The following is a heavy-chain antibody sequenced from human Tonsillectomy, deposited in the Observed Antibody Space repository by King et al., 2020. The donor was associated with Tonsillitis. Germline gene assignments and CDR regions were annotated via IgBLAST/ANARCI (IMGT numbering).Heavy chain of an antibody. V-gene: IGHV5-51*01. CDR3: ASSGSGWFPGADY. CDR1: GYSFTNYW. J-gene: IGHJ4*02. D-gene: IGHD6-19*01. CDR2: IYPGDSDT. Sequence: EQLVQSGAEVKKPGASLKISCKGSGYSFTNYWIGWVRQMPGKGLEWMGIIYPGDSDTRYSPSFQGQVIISADKSISTAYLQWSSLKASDTAMYDCASSGSGWFPGADYWGQGTLVTVSS.